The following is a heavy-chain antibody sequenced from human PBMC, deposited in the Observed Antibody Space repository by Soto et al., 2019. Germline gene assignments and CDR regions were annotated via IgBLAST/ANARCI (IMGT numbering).Heavy chain of an antibody. D-gene: IGHD3-22*01. CDR1: GGSISSGGYY. CDR2: IYYSGST. V-gene: IGHV4-31*03. Sequence: SETLSLTCTVSGGSISSGGYYWSWIRQHPGKGLEWIGYIYYSGSTYYNPSLKSRVTISVDTSKNQFSLKLSSVTAADTAVYYCERMRKDYDSSSAIDYWGQGTLVTVYS. CDR3: ERMRKDYDSSSAIDY. J-gene: IGHJ4*02.